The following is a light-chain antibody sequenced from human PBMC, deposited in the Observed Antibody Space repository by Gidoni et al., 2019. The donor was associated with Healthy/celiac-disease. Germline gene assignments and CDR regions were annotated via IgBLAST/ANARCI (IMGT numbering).Light chain of an antibody. J-gene: IGLJ2*01. Sequence: QSALTQPASVSGSPGPSITISCTGTSSDVGGYNYVSWYHQHPGKAPKLMIYDVSNRPSGVSNRFSGSKSGNTASLTISGPQAEDEADYYCSSYTSSSTVVFGGGTKLTVL. CDR1: SSDVGGYNY. V-gene: IGLV2-14*03. CDR2: DVS. CDR3: SSYTSSSTVV.